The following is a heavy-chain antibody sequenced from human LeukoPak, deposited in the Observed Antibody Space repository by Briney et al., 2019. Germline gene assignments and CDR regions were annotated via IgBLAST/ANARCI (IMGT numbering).Heavy chain of an antibody. D-gene: IGHD6-25*01. CDR3: AKVLSGYDAFDI. Sequence: PEGSLRLSCVVSGFTFSNYAMSWVRQAPGKGLEWVSTISNSGGSTYYADSVKGRFTISRDNSKNTLYLQMNSLRAEDTAVNYCAKVLSGYDAFDIWGQGTMVTVSS. CDR1: GFTFSNYA. CDR2: ISNSGGST. J-gene: IGHJ3*02. V-gene: IGHV3-23*01.